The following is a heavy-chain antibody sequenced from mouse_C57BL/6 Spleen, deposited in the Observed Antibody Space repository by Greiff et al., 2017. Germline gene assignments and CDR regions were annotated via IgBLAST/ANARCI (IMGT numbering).Heavy chain of an antibody. V-gene: IGHV1-5*01. J-gene: IGHJ2*01. CDR1: GYTFTSSW. D-gene: IGHD2-4*01. CDR3: PEDDDGDYCFGH. CDR2: IDPGNSDT. Sequence: EVQLQQPGTVLARPGSSVKMSCKTSGYTFTSSWMHWVKQRPGQGLEWIGAIDPGNSDTSYNQKFKGKATLTAVTSASTAYMELSSLTNEDSAVYYCPEDDDGDYCFGHWGQGTTLTVSS.